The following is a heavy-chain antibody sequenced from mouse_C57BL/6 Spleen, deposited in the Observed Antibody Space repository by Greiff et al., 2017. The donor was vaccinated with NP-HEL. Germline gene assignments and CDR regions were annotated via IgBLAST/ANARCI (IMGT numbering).Heavy chain of an antibody. CDR3: ARSGDPFDY. V-gene: IGHV1-69*01. Sequence: QVQLQQPGAELVMPGASVKLSCKASGYTFTSYWMHWVKQRPGQGLEWIGEIDPSDSYTNYNQKFKGKSTLTVDKSSSTAYMQLSSLTSEDTAVYYCARSGDPFDYWGQGTTLTVSS. CDR1: GYTFTSYW. J-gene: IGHJ2*01. D-gene: IGHD3-1*01. CDR2: IDPSDSYT.